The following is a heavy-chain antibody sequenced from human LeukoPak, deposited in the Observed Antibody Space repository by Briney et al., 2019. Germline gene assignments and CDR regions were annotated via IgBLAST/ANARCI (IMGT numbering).Heavy chain of an antibody. CDR3: ARDRVDMRYFDY. D-gene: IGHD5-12*01. Sequence: AAVKVSCKASGYTFTIYYMRRVRDTPGQGLGWRGLINPSGGSTSYAQKFQGRVTMTRDTSTSTVYMELSSLRSEDTAAYYCARDRVDMRYFDYWGQGTLVTVSS. CDR1: GYTFTIYY. CDR2: INPSGGST. V-gene: IGHV1-46*01. J-gene: IGHJ4*02.